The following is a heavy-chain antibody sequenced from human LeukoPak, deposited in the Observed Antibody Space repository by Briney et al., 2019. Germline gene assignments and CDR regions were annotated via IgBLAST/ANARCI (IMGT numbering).Heavy chain of an antibody. Sequence: ASVKVSCKASGYTFTDYYMLWVRQAPGQGLEWMGWINPKSGYTNYAQKFQGRVTMTTDTSISTAYMELSRLISDDTAVYYCARVDDRGHYYDSSGPRKLFDYWGQGTLVTVSS. V-gene: IGHV1-2*02. CDR3: ARVDDRGHYYDSSGPRKLFDY. CDR1: GYTFTDYY. CDR2: INPKSGYT. J-gene: IGHJ4*02. D-gene: IGHD3-22*01.